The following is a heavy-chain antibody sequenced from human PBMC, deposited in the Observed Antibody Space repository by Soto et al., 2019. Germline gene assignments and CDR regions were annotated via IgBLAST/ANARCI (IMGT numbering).Heavy chain of an antibody. V-gene: IGHV3-30-3*01. CDR2: ISYDGSNK. D-gene: IGHD1-26*01. Sequence: QVQLVESGGGVVQPGRSLRLSCAASGFTFSSYAMHWVRQAPGKGLEWVAVISYDGSNKYYADSVKGRFTISRDNSKNTLYLQMNGLRAEDTAVYYCARNRVGALDYWGQGTLVTVSS. CDR3: ARNRVGALDY. CDR1: GFTFSSYA. J-gene: IGHJ4*02.